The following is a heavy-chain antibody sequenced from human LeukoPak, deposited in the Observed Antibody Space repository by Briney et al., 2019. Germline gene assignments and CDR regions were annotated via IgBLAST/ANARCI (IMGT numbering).Heavy chain of an antibody. CDR3: ARVGYCSSTSCYGSEYYFDY. J-gene: IGHJ4*02. Sequence: ASVKVSCKASGYTFTSHYMHWVRQAPGQGLEWMGIINPSGGRTTYAQKFQGRVTMTRDMSTSTVYMELSSLRSEDTAVYYCARVGYCSSTSCYGSEYYFDYWGQGTLVTVSS. CDR1: GYTFTSHY. V-gene: IGHV1-46*01. CDR2: INPSGGRT. D-gene: IGHD2-2*01.